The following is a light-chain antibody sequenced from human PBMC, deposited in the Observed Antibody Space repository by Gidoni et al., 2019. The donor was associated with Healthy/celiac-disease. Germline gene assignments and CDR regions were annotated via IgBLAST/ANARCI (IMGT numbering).Light chain of an antibody. J-gene: IGLJ2*01. CDR3: SSYTSSSTLV. V-gene: IGLV2-14*01. Sequence: QSALTQPASVSGSPGQSITISCTGTSRYVGGYNYVSWYPQHPGKAPKLMIYDVSNRPSGVSNLFSGSKSGNTASLTISGLQAEDEADYYCSSYTSSSTLVFGGGTKLTVL. CDR2: DVS. CDR1: SRYVGGYNY.